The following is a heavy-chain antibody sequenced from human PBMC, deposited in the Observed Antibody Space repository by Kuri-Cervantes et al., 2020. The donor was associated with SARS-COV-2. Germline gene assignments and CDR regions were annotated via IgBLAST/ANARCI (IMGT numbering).Heavy chain of an antibody. CDR1: GFTFSSYG. J-gene: IGHJ4*02. Sequence: GESLKISCAASGFTFSSYGMHWVRQAPGKGLKWVALISYDGSNKYYADSVKGRFTISRDNSKNTLYLQMNSLRAEDTAVYYCARDAGGLFDYWGQGTLVTVSS. CDR2: ISYDGSNK. D-gene: IGHD3-10*01. V-gene: IGHV3-30*03. CDR3: ARDAGGLFDY.